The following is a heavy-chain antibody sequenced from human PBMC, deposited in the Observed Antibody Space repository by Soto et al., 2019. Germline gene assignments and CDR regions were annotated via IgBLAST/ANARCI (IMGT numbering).Heavy chain of an antibody. CDR2: ISFDESNK. CDR3: AKEHDGSGYFHQYGMDV. Sequence: GGSPRLSCASSGFTLSTYRTHWVRQAPGNGLEWCALISFDESNKYYADSVKGRFTISRDNSKNTLFLLMDSLRAEDTAVYYCAKEHDGSGYFHQYGMDVWGQGTTVTVSS. D-gene: IGHD3-22*01. V-gene: IGHV3-30*18. CDR1: GFTLSTYR. J-gene: IGHJ6*02.